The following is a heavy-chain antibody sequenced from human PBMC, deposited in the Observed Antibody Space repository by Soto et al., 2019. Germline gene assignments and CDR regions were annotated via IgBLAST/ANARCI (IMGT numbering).Heavy chain of an antibody. J-gene: IGHJ4*02. CDR1: GYSFTDYD. D-gene: IGHD1-1*01. Sequence: QVQVVQSRAEVKKPGASVKVSCKTSGYSFTDYDINWVRQAPGQGLEWMGWVRPDHGNAGYAQHFQGRLTLTTNTSINTAYMELNSLTSEDTAVYYCEVTTGSWGQGTMVTVSS. CDR2: VRPDHGNA. V-gene: IGHV1-8*01. CDR3: EVTTGS.